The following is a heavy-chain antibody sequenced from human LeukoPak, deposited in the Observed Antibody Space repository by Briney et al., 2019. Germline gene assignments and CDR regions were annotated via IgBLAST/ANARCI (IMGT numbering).Heavy chain of an antibody. V-gene: IGHV4-30-2*01. CDR1: GGSISSGFYY. Sequence: PSETLSLTCTVSGGSISSGFYYWTWIRQPPGKGLEWIGYIFQSGTTYYNPSLKSRVTISKDRSKNQFSLNLNSVTAADTAVYYCARGIAARNDAFDIWGQGTMVTVSS. D-gene: IGHD6-6*01. CDR2: IFQSGTT. CDR3: ARGIAARNDAFDI. J-gene: IGHJ3*02.